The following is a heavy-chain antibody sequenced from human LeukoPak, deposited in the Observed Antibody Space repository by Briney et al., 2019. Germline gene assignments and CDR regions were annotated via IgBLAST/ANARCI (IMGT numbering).Heavy chain of an antibody. CDR1: GYTFTSYY. D-gene: IGHD4-17*01. J-gene: IGHJ4*02. CDR2: TNPSGGST. CDR3: ARGSAVTPGDY. V-gene: IGHV1-46*01. Sequence: ASVKVSCKASGYTFTSYYMHWVRQAPGQGLEWMGITNPSGGSTSYAQKFQGRVTMTRDTSTSTVYMELSNLRSEDTAVYYCARGSAVTPGDYWGQGTLVTVSS.